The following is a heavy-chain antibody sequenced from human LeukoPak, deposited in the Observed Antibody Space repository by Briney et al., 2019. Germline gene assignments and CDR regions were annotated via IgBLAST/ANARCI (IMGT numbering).Heavy chain of an antibody. D-gene: IGHD3-10*01. Sequence: SETLSLTCTVSGGSISSSSWSWIRQPPGKGLEWVGHIYYSGSTNYNPSLKSGVTISVDTTKNQVYLKLRSVTAADTAENSCARESNGSGAFDFWGQGTLVTVSA. J-gene: IGHJ4*02. V-gene: IGHV4-59*01. CDR2: IYYSGST. CDR3: ARESNGSGAFDF. CDR1: GGSISSSS.